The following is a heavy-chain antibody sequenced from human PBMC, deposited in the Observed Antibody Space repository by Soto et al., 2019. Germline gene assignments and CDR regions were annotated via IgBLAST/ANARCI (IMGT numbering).Heavy chain of an antibody. D-gene: IGHD2-2*02. V-gene: IGHV3-73*01. Sequence: GGSLRLSCAASGFIFSGSAIHWVRQASGKGLERVGRIRSRANNFATSSAASVKGRFTFSRGDSKNTAYLQMNTLKPEDTAVYYCARGQGAAIGDYYYHGMDVWGQGTTVTVSS. CDR2: IRSRANNFAT. J-gene: IGHJ6*02. CDR1: GFIFSGSA. CDR3: ARGQGAAIGDYYYHGMDV.